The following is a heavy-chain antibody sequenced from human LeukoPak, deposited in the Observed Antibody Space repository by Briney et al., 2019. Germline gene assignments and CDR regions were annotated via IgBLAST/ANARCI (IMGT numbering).Heavy chain of an antibody. Sequence: KTSETLSLTCIVSGASISNSSHYWGWFRQPPGKGLEWIGNIYYTGTTYYAPSLKSRVTISIDTSKSQFSLKVSSVTAADTAVYFCARVVAVAGTFPDSWGQGTLVTLSS. CDR1: GASISNSSHY. CDR2: IYYTGTT. V-gene: IGHV4-39*07. D-gene: IGHD6-19*01. CDR3: ARVVAVAGTFPDS. J-gene: IGHJ4*02.